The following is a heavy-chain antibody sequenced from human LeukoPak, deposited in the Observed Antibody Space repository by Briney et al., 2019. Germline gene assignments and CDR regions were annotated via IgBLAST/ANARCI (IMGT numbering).Heavy chain of an antibody. V-gene: IGHV1-8*01. D-gene: IGHD6-13*01. Sequence: ASVKVCCKASGYTVTSYDINWVRQATGQGLEWMGWMNTNSGNTGYAQKFQGRVTMTRNTSISTAYMELRSLRSDDTAVYYCARDRGNSDRKQQLVRSRYYYGMDIWGQGTTVTVSS. J-gene: IGHJ6*02. CDR1: GYTVTSYD. CDR2: MNTNSGNT. CDR3: ARDRGNSDRKQQLVRSRYYYGMDI.